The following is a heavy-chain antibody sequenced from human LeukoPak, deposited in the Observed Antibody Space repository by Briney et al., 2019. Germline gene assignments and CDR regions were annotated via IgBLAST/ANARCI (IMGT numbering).Heavy chain of an antibody. Sequence: GGSLRLSCAASGFTFSSYGMHWVRQAPGKGLKWVSAISGSGGSTYYADSVKGRFTISRDSSKNTLFLQMNRLRPEDAAVYYCAKAPVTTCRGAYCYPFDYWGQGTLVTVSS. CDR1: GFTFSSYG. CDR2: ISGSGGST. CDR3: AKAPVTTCRGAYCYPFDY. J-gene: IGHJ4*02. D-gene: IGHD2-21*01. V-gene: IGHV3-23*01.